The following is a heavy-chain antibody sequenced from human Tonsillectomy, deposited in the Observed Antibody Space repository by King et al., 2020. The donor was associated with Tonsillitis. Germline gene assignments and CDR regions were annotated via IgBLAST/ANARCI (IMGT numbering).Heavy chain of an antibody. CDR1: GAFINAASFY. Sequence: PLQESGPGLVKPSQTLSLTCTVSGAFINAASFYWGWVRQPAGKGLEYIGRIFASGTTHYNPSFQSRVAMSVDTSKNQFSLKLSSVTAADTAVYYCARVLSYYENWFDAWGHGTLVTVSS. CDR3: ARVLSYYENWFDA. J-gene: IGHJ5*01. V-gene: IGHV4-61*02. CDR2: IFASGTT. D-gene: IGHD3-10*01.